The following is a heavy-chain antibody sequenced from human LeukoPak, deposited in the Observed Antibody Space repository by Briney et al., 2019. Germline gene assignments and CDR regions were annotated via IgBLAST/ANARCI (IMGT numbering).Heavy chain of an antibody. CDR1: GYTFTSYD. J-gene: IGHJ4*02. CDR2: MNPNSGNT. Sequence: AASVKVSCKASGYTFTSYDINWVRQATGQGLEWMGWMNPNSGNTGYAQKFQGRVTMTRDTSISTAYMELSRLRSDDTAVYYCAREPGRMITFGGVIVNDYWGQGTLVTVSS. CDR3: AREPGRMITFGGVIVNDY. D-gene: IGHD3-16*02. V-gene: IGHV1-8*01.